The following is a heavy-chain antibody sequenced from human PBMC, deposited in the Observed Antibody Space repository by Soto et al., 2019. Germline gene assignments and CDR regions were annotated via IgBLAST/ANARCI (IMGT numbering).Heavy chain of an antibody. CDR1: GDRIGDCD. V-gene: IGHV1-8*01. J-gene: IGHJ6*02. Sequence: APAEVCCKDCGDRIGDCDSYWLRQASGQGPEWMGWMNAKSGDTFFPQRFQGKFNMTWDTSLSTAYMEVGSLTSDDTAIYYCARGNPFNYAGFDVWGQGTTVTAP. D-gene: IGHD3-16*01. CDR3: ARGNPFNYAGFDV. CDR2: MNAKSGDT.